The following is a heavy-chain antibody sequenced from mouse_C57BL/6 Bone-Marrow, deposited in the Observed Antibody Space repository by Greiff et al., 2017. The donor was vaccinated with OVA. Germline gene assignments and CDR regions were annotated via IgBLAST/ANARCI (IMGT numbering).Heavy chain of an antibody. D-gene: IGHD2-3*01. Sequence: VQLQQSGAELVSPGASVTLSCKASGYTFTDHIMNWVKKRPGQGLEWIGRIYPVSGGTNYNQKFMGKATFSVDRSSSTVYMVLNSLTSAAAAVYYCVCDGYVDYWGQGTTLTVSA. V-gene: IGHV1-11*01. J-gene: IGHJ2*01. CDR3: VCDGYVDY. CDR2: IYPVSGGT. CDR1: GYTFTDHI.